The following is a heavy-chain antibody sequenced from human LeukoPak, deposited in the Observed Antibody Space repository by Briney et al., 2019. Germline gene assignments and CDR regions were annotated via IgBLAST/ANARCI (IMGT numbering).Heavy chain of an antibody. D-gene: IGHD5-18*01. CDR3: AKPAGGVGIQYGLDS. V-gene: IGHV3-64D*06. J-gene: IGHJ4*02. CDR1: GFTFSNYA. Sequence: PGGSLTLSCSASGFTFSNYAMHWVRQPPGRGLEYVSAISSYIDRTFYADCVQGRFTISRNNSVNTSKLQMSRLRREDTAVYYCAKPAGGVGIQYGLDSWGQGTLVTVSS. CDR2: ISSYIDRT.